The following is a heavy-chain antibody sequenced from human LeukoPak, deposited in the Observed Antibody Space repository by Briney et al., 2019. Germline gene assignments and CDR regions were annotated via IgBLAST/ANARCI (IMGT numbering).Heavy chain of an antibody. D-gene: IGHD5-18*01. Sequence: SETLPLTCAVYGGSFSGYYWSWIRQPPGKGLEWIGEINHSGSTNYNPSLKSRVTISVDTSKNQFSLKLSSVTAADTAVYYCARGEGYSYGYKYDYWGQGTLVTVSS. V-gene: IGHV4-34*01. J-gene: IGHJ4*02. CDR2: INHSGST. CDR3: ARGEGYSYGYKYDY. CDR1: GGSFSGYY.